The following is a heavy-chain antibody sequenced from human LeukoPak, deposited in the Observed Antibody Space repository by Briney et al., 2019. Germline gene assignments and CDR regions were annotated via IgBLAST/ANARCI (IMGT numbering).Heavy chain of an antibody. CDR3: ARGEASGGRPYYGMDV. D-gene: IGHD2-15*01. V-gene: IGHV4-61*01. CDR1: GYSISSSYY. Sequence: SETLSLTCTVSGYSISSSYYWSWIRQPPGKGLEWIGYIYYSGSTNYNPSLKSRVTISVDTSKNQFSLKLSSVTAADTAVYYCARGEASGGRPYYGMDVWGQGTTVTVSS. CDR2: IYYSGST. J-gene: IGHJ6*02.